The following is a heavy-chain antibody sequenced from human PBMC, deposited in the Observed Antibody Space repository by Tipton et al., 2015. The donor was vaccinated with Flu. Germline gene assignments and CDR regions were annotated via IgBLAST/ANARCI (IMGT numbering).Heavy chain of an antibody. D-gene: IGHD2-15*01. Sequence: TLSLTCSVSGYSIRSAYYWGWVRRPPGKGLEWIGYIDYSGKTYYSPSLESRLTISIDTSKSQFSLKLTSVTAADTAVYFCARAGSGFQVVAFDNWGQGTLVTVSS. CDR2: IDYSGKT. CDR3: ARAGSGFQVVAFDN. CDR1: GYSIRSAYY. V-gene: IGHV4-30-4*08. J-gene: IGHJ4*02.